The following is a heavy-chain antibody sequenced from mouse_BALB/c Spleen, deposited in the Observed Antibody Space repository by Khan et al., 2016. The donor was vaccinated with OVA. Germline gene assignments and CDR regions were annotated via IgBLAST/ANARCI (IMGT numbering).Heavy chain of an antibody. V-gene: IGHV1-84*02. CDR3: AKGGYYDNSLFDY. D-gene: IGHD1-1*01. CDR2: IYPGSGNT. J-gene: IGHJ2*01. Sequence: LEESGPELVKPGASVKISCKASGFTFTDYYIHWVKQKPGQGLEWIGWIYPGSGNTKYNEKFKDMATLTVDTSSTTAYMQLSSLTSEDTADYFCAKGGYYDNSLFDYWGQGTTLTVSS. CDR1: GFTFTDYY.